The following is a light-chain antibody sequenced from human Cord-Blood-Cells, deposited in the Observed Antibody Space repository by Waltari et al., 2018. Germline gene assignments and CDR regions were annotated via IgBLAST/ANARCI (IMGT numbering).Light chain of an antibody. J-gene: IGKJ5*01. CDR3: PQYDNHPIT. CDR2: YAS. Sequence: DIQMTQSPSSLSASVGDRVTSTCQASQDISNYLNWYQQKPGKAPKLLIYYASNLETGVPSRFSGSGSGTDFTYSSSRLQPEDNGTYYCPQYDNHPITFGQGTRLEIK. CDR1: QDISNY. V-gene: IGKV1-33*01.